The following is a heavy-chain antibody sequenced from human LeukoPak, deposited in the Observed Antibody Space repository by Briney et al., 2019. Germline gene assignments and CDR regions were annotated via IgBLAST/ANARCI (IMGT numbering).Heavy chain of an antibody. CDR1: GYSFTSYW. CDR2: IDPTDSYS. V-gene: IGHV5-10-1*01. D-gene: IGHD6-6*01. Sequence: GESLRISCKGSGYSFTSYWISWVRQLPGKGLEWMGRIDPTDSYSDYSPSFQGHVTMSADKSITTAYLQWSSLKASDTALYYCAKDNILYSSSWLGGAFDIWGQGTMVTVSS. J-gene: IGHJ3*02. CDR3: AKDNILYSSSWLGGAFDI.